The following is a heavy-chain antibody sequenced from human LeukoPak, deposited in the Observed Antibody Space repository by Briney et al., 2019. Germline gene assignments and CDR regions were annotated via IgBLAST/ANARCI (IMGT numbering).Heavy chain of an antibody. CDR1: GGSISSYY. D-gene: IGHD3-22*01. CDR2: IYTSGST. V-gene: IGHV4-4*07. CDR3: ARGPDYYDSSGYDAFDI. J-gene: IGHJ3*02. Sequence: SETLSLTCTVSGGSISSYYWSWIRQPAGKRLEWIGRIYTSGSTNYNPSLKSRVTMSVDTSKNQFSLKLSSVTAADTAVYYCARGPDYYDSSGYDAFDIWGQGTMVTVSS.